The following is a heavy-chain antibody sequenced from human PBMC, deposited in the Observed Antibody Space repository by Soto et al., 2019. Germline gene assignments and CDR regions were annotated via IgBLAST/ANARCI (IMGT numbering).Heavy chain of an antibody. CDR3: ARDSHGCDY. D-gene: IGHD6-19*01. CDR1: GYTFTNYA. V-gene: IGHV1-3*01. CDR2: INAGTGNT. J-gene: IGHJ4*02. Sequence: QVQLVQSGAEVKKPGASVKVSCKASGYTFTNYAMHWVRQAPGQRLEWMGWINAGTGNTKYSQRFQDRVTITRDPSASTAYMELSSLTSEDTAVYYCARDSHGCDYWGQGTLVTVSS.